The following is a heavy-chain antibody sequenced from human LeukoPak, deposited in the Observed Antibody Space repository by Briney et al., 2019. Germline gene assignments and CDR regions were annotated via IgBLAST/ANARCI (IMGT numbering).Heavy chain of an antibody. Sequence: GASVKVSCKASGYTFTSYGISWVRQAPGQGLEWMGWISAHNGDTSYEEKLQGRVTMTTDTSTSTAYMELRSLRSDDTAVYYCARLGYSSSSWDYYYMDVWGKGTTVTVSS. V-gene: IGHV1-18*01. D-gene: IGHD6-6*01. J-gene: IGHJ6*03. CDR2: ISAHNGDT. CDR3: ARLGYSSSSWDYYYMDV. CDR1: GYTFTSYG.